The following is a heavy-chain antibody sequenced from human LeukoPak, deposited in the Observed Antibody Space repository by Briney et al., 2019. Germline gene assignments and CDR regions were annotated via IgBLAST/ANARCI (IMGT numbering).Heavy chain of an antibody. J-gene: IGHJ4*02. CDR3: ARGRGVN. D-gene: IGHD2-21*01. Sequence: SESLSLTSAVYGGSFSGYYWSWIRQPPGKGLEWIGEINHSGSTTYNPSLKSRVTISVDTSKNQFSLKLSSVTPAGTAVYYCARGRGVNWGQGTLVTVSS. CDR1: GGSFSGYY. V-gene: IGHV4-34*01. CDR2: INHSGST.